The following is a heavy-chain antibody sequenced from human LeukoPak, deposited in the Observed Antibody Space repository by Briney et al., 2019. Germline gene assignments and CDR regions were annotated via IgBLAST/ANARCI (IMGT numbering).Heavy chain of an antibody. D-gene: IGHD2-15*01. CDR2: IYHSGST. CDR1: GGSISSSNW. Sequence: SETLSLTCAVSGGSISSSNWWSWVRQPPGKGLEWIGEIYHSGSTNYNPSLKSRVTISVDKSKNQFSLKLSSVTAADTAVYYCARPYCSGGSCYPYFDYWGQGTLVTVSS. J-gene: IGHJ4*02. V-gene: IGHV4-4*02. CDR3: ARPYCSGGSCYPYFDY.